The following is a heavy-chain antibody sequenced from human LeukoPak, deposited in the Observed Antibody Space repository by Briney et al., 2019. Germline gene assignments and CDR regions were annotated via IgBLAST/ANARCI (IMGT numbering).Heavy chain of an antibody. CDR3: ARGAVSRYFDWLFPGRLDP. V-gene: IGHV1-8*01. CDR2: MNPNSGNT. J-gene: IGHJ5*02. Sequence: GASVKVSCKASGYTFTSYDINWVRQATGQGLEWMGWMNPNSGNTGYAQKFQGRVTMTRNPSISTAYMELSSLRSEDTAVYYCARGAVSRYFDWLFPGRLDPWGQGTLVTVSS. D-gene: IGHD3-9*01. CDR1: GYTFTSYD.